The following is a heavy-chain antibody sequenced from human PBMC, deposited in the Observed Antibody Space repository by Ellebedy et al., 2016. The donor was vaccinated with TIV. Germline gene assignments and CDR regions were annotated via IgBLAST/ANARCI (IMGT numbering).Heavy chain of an antibody. CDR1: GGSISSYY. D-gene: IGHD5-24*01. J-gene: IGHJ3*02. V-gene: IGHV4-59*01. Sequence: SETLSLTCTVSGGSISSYYWSWIRQPPGKGLEWIGYIYYSGSTNYNPSLKSRVTISLETSKNQFSVRLTSVTTADTAVYYCARAVEMATSDAYHIWGQGTMVTVSS. CDR3: ARAVEMATSDAYHI. CDR2: IYYSGST.